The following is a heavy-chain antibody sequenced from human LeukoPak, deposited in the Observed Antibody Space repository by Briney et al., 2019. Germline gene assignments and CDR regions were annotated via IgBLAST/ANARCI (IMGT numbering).Heavy chain of an antibody. CDR2: LCGSGGST. D-gene: IGHD3-22*01. Sequence: GGSLRHSRAASGFTLTIFPMHYVRAAPGGGVEWVSALCGSGGSTYYADSVKGRFTISRDHSKNTLYLQMNSLRAEDTAVYYCAKAPLNYDSSGYYFFDYWGQGTLVTVSS. CDR3: AKAPLNYDSSGYYFFDY. CDR1: GFTLTIFP. V-gene: IGHV3-23*01. J-gene: IGHJ4*02.